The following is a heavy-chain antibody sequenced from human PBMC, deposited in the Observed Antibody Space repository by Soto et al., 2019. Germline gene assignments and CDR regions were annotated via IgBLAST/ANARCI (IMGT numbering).Heavy chain of an antibody. V-gene: IGHV4-30-4*01. CDR2: MSYSGST. D-gene: IGHD1-7*01. CDR1: GGSIRSGNYY. CDR3: ATMGTPATGLYYFDN. Sequence: QVQLQESGPGLVKPSQTLSLTCTVSGGSIRSGNYYWSWIRQPPGKGLEWIGFMSYSGSTSYNASLKSRVTISVDTSKSQFSLNLSFVTAADTAVYYCATMGTPATGLYYFDNWGQGTLVTVSS. J-gene: IGHJ4*02.